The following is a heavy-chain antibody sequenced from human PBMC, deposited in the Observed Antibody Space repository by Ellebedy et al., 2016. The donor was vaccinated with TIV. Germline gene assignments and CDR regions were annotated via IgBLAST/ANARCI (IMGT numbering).Heavy chain of an antibody. CDR2: IKQDDSEK. J-gene: IGHJ4*02. V-gene: IGHV3-7*03. D-gene: IGHD2-2*01. Sequence: GESLKISCAASGFTFSNYWMSWVRQAPGKGLEWVANIKQDDSEKYYVDSVKGRFTISRDNTKNSVYLQMDSLRAEDTGVYYCATTNNHAVPGGVYWGQGTLVTVSS. CDR3: ATTNNHAVPGGVY. CDR1: GFTFSNYW.